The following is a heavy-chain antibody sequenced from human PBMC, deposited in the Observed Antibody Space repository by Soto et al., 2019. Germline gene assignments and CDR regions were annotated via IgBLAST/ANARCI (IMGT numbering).Heavy chain of an antibody. J-gene: IGHJ5*02. D-gene: IGHD6-13*01. Sequence: QVQLQQWGAGLLKPSETLSLTCAVYGESFTNYYWSWIRQPPRKGLEWIGEINHSGATNYNPSLKSRVTISVDTSKNQISLKLSSVTAADTAVFYCARSLTKLAAFDPWGQGTLVTVSS. CDR2: INHSGAT. CDR3: ARSLTKLAAFDP. V-gene: IGHV4-34*01. CDR1: GESFTNYY.